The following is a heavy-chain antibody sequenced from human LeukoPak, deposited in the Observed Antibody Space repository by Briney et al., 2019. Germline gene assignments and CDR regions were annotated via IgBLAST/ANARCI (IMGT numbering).Heavy chain of an antibody. V-gene: IGHV4-59*01. J-gene: IGHJ4*02. CDR2: IHYSGNT. Sequence: SETLSLTCSLSGDSITSYYWSWIRQPPGKGLEWIGYIHYSGNTNYTPSLKSRVTISVDTSKNQFSLKLSSVTAADTAVYYCARVEVDGIDSWGQGTLVTVSS. CDR1: GDSITSYY. CDR3: ARVEVDGIDS. D-gene: IGHD5-24*01.